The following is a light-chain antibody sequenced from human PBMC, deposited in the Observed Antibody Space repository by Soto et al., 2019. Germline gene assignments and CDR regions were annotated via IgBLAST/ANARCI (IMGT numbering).Light chain of an antibody. V-gene: IGLV2-14*01. CDR2: EVS. Sequence: QSVLTQPASVSGSPGQSITISCTGTSSDVGGYNYVSWYQLHPSKAPKLIIYEVSNRPSGVSNRFSGSKSGNTASLTISGLQAEDEADYYFNSYTSSTAYVFGTGTKVTVL. CDR3: NSYTSSTAYV. J-gene: IGLJ1*01. CDR1: SSDVGGYNY.